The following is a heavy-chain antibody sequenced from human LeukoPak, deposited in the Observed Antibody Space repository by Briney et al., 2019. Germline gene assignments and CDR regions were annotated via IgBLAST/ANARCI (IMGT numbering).Heavy chain of an antibody. J-gene: IGHJ4*02. CDR3: AREVVASQGHIDY. V-gene: IGHV4-59*01. CDR1: GGSISTYY. Sequence: SETLSLTCTVSGGSISTYYWSWIRQPPGKGLEWIGFIYYSGSTNYNPSLRSRVTISVDTSKNQFSLKLTSVTAADTAVYYRAREVVASQGHIDYWGQGTLVTVSS. CDR2: IYYSGST. D-gene: IGHD2-15*01.